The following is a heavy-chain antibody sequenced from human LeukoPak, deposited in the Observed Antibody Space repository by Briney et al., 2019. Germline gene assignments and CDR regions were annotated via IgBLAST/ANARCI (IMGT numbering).Heavy chain of an antibody. D-gene: IGHD6-13*01. V-gene: IGHV4-34*01. CDR2: INHSGST. CDR1: GGSFSGYC. J-gene: IGHJ6*02. CDR3: ARVQCENTSRWYYTVRRL. Sequence: AETLTLSCAAYGGSFSGYCMNWIRQPPGKGLEWIGEINHSGSTTYNPSLKSRVTISIDTSKNQFSLKVMSVTAADTAVYYCARVQCENTSRWYYTVRRLWGRGTTVTVSS.